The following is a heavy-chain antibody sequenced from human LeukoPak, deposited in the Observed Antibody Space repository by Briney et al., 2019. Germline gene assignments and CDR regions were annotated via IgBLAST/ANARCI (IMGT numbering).Heavy chain of an antibody. V-gene: IGHV3-30*18. CDR2: ISYDGSNK. Sequence: PGRSLRLSCAASGFAFSSYGMHWVRQAPGKGLEWVAVISYDGSNKYYADSVKGRFTISRDNSKNTLHLQMNSLRAEDTAVYYCAKGEDILSPEVGYYGMDVWGQGTTVTVSS. CDR3: AKGEDILSPEVGYYGMDV. CDR1: GFAFSSYG. D-gene: IGHD3-9*01. J-gene: IGHJ6*02.